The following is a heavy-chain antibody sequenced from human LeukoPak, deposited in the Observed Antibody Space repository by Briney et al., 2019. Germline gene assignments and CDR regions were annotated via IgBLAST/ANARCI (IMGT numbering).Heavy chain of an antibody. CDR3: ARERTYYDILTGPNWFDP. D-gene: IGHD3-9*01. CDR2: ISAYNGNT. CDR1: GYTFTSYG. V-gene: IGHV1-18*01. Sequence: ASVKVSCKASGYTFTSYGISWVRQAPGQGLEWMGWISAYNGNTNYAQKLQGRVTITRDTSASTAYMELSSLRSEDTAVYYCARERTYYDILTGPNWFDPWGQGTLVTVSS. J-gene: IGHJ5*02.